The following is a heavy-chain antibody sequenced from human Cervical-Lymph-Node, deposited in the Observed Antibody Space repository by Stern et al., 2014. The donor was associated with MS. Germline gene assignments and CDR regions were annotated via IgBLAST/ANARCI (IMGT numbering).Heavy chain of an antibody. J-gene: IGHJ4*02. D-gene: IGHD6-13*01. CDR1: GGSLSTLA. CDR2: IKPLLCTA. Sequence: VQLVESGAEVKRPESSVKVSCKASGGSLSTLAISWVRQAPGQGLEWVGEIKPLLCTANYAQKFKGRVTITADESTSTVYMELSSLKSEDTAIYFCARHQAGIAANWGQGTLVTVTS. V-gene: IGHV1-69*01. CDR3: ARHQAGIAAN.